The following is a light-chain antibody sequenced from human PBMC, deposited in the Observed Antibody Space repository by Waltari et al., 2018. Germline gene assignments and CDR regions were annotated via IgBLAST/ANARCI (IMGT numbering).Light chain of an antibody. Sequence: QSALTQPRSVSGSPGQSVTISCTGTSSDVGGYNYVSWFQQHPGKAPKLMIHDGSKRPLGVPDRFSGSKSGNTASLTISGLQADDETDYYCCSYAGRYTWVFGGGTKLTVL. V-gene: IGLV2-11*01. CDR2: DGS. CDR3: CSYAGRYTWV. CDR1: SSDVGGYNY. J-gene: IGLJ3*02.